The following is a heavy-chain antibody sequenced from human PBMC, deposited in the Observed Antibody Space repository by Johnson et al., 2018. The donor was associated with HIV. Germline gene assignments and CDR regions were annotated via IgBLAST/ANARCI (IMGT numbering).Heavy chain of an antibody. Sequence: VQLVESGGRLVQPGGSLRLSCAASGFSFSTYWMHWVRRVPGKGLVWVSRIDTEGSGTTYADSVKGRFTISRDNAKNTVYLQMNSLRPEDTGVYYCAKGEPVAFDIWGQGTMVTVSS. D-gene: IGHD1-14*01. CDR1: GFSFSTYW. J-gene: IGHJ3*02. V-gene: IGHV3-74*03. CDR3: AKGEPVAFDI. CDR2: IDTEGSGT.